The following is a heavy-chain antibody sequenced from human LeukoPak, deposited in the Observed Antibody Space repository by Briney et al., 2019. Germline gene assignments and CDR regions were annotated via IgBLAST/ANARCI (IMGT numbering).Heavy chain of an antibody. D-gene: IGHD4-17*01. Sequence: ASVKVSGKASGYNFGNYDISWVRQAPGQGLEWMGLISVYNGHTKYAQKLQGRVTMTTDTSTSTAYMELRSLRSDDTAVYYCARITQTDYDFDYWGQGTLVIVSS. J-gene: IGHJ4*02. CDR1: GYNFGNYD. CDR3: ARITQTDYDFDY. V-gene: IGHV1-18*01. CDR2: ISVYNGHT.